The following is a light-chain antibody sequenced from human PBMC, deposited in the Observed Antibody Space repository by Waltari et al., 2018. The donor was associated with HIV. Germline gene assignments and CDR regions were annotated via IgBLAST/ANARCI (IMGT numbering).Light chain of an antibody. J-gene: IGKJ1*01. CDR3: QDYGSSPET. V-gene: IGKV3-20*01. Sequence: EIVLTQSPGPLSLSPGERASLSCRASQSVTNNYLAWYQQKPGQAPTLLIYRASSRATGIPDRFSGSGSGTDFTLTISRLEPEDFAVYYCQDYGSSPETFGQGTKVEIK. CDR2: RAS. CDR1: QSVTNNY.